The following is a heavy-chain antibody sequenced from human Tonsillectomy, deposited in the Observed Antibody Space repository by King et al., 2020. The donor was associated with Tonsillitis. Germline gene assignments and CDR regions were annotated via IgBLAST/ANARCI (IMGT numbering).Heavy chain of an antibody. J-gene: IGHJ6*02. V-gene: IGHV4-59*01. CDR2: IYYSGST. Sequence: QLQLQESGPGLVKPSETLSLTCTVSGGSISSYYWSWIRQPPGKGLEWIGYIYYSGSTNYNPSLKSRVTISVDTSKNQFSLKLSSVTAADTAVYYCARGSSRYYYYGMDVWGQGTTVTVSS. CDR3: ARGSSRYYYYGMDV. D-gene: IGHD6-13*01. CDR1: GGSISSYY.